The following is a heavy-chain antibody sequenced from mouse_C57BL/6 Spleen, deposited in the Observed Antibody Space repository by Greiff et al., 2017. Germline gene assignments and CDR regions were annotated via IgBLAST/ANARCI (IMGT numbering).Heavy chain of an antibody. CDR3: AKLLRSSWFAY. D-gene: IGHD1-1*01. J-gene: IGHJ3*01. V-gene: IGHV2-3*01. CDR2: IWGDGGT. CDR1: GFSLTSYG. Sequence: QVQLKESGPGLVAPSQSLSITCTVSGFSLTSYGVSWVRQPPGKGLEWLGVIWGDGGTNYHSALISRLSISKDNSKSQVFLTLNILHTDDTATYSCAKLLRSSWFAYWGQGTLVTVSA.